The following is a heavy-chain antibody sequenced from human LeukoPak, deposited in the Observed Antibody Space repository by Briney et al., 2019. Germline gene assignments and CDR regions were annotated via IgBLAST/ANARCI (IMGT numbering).Heavy chain of an antibody. V-gene: IGHV3-30*02. J-gene: IGHJ3*02. CDR1: GFPFSSYG. CDR3: AKSVVVIAMFAFDI. Sequence: GGSLRLSCAASGFPFSSYGMHWVRQAPGKGLEWVAFIRYDGSNKYYADSVKGRFTISRDNSKNTLYLQMNSLRAEDTAVYYCAKSVVVIAMFAFDIWGQGTMVTVSS. CDR2: IRYDGSNK. D-gene: IGHD2-21*01.